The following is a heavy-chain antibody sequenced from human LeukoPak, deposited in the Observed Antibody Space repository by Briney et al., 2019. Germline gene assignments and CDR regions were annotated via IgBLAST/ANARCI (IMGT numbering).Heavy chain of an antibody. Sequence: GGSLRLSFAASGFTFSNAWMSWVRQAPGKGLEWVGHIKSKTDGGTPDYAAPVKGRFTISRDDSKNTLYLQINSLKTEDTAVYYCTAEIRPYSSSWRGYWGQGTLVTVSS. CDR1: GFTFSNAW. V-gene: IGHV3-15*01. D-gene: IGHD6-13*01. CDR2: IKSKTDGGTP. J-gene: IGHJ4*02. CDR3: TAEIRPYSSSWRGY.